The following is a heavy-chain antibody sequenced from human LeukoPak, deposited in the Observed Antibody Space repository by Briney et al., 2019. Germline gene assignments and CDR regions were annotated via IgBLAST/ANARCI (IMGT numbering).Heavy chain of an antibody. CDR1: GGSFSGYY. V-gene: IGHV4-34*01. Sequence: SETLSLTCAVYGGSFSGYYWSWIRQPPGKGLEWIGEINRSGSTNYNPSLKSRVPISVDTSKNQFSLKLSSVTAADTAVYYCARNRGYSYGYDYYYYYMDVWGKGTTATVSS. CDR2: INRSGST. J-gene: IGHJ6*03. D-gene: IGHD5-18*01. CDR3: ARNRGYSYGYDYYYYYMDV.